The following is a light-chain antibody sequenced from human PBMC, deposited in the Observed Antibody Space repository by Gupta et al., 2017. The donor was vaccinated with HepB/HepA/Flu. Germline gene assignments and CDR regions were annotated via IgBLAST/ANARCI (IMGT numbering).Light chain of an antibody. CDR2: EVI. CDR1: SSDVGSYNL. V-gene: IGLV2-23*02. CDR3: CSYADSSTLV. J-gene: IGLJ3*02. Sequence: QSALTQPASVSGSPEQSSPISCTGTSSDVGSYNLVSWYQQHPGKSPKLMIYEVIKRPSWVSNRFSGSKSGNTASLTISGLQAEDEADYYCCSYADSSTLVFGGGTKLTVL.